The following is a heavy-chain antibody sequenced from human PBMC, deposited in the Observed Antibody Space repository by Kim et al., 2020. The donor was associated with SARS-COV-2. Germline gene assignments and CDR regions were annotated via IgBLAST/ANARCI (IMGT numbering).Heavy chain of an antibody. CDR2: ISAYNGNT. D-gene: IGHD2-15*01. CDR1: GYTFTSYG. CDR3: ARDSRRVAATLVAYAFDI. Sequence: ASVKVSCKASGYTFTSYGISWVRQAPGQGLEWMGWISAYNGNTNYAQKLQGRVTMTTDTSTSTAYMELRSLRSDDTAVYYCARDSRRVAATLVAYAFDIWGQGTMVTVSS. V-gene: IGHV1-18*01. J-gene: IGHJ3*02.